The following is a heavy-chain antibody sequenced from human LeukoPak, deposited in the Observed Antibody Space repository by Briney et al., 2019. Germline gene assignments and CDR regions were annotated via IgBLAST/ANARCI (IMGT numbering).Heavy chain of an antibody. D-gene: IGHD1-26*01. J-gene: IGHJ4*02. CDR1: GGSISSSYSY. Sequence: SETLSLTCTVSGGSISSSYSYWGWIRQPPGKGLEWIGNIYYSGSTYYNPSLKSRVTISVDTSKNQFSLKLSSVTAADTAVYYCARHGWTKWELHEVWHFDYWGQGTLVTVSS. V-gene: IGHV4-39*01. CDR2: IYYSGST. CDR3: ARHGWTKWELHEVWHFDY.